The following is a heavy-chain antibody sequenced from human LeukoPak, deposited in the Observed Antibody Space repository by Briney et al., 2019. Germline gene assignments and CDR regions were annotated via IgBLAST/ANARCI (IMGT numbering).Heavy chain of an antibody. J-gene: IGHJ4*02. CDR1: GYTFTVYY. CDR2: INPNSGGT. V-gene: IGHV1-2*02. CDR3: ARLQMVAATRGGSAEN. D-gene: IGHD2-15*01. Sequence: ASVKVSCKASGYTFTVYYMHWVRQAPGQGLEWMGWINPNSGGTNYAQKFQGRVTMTRDTSISTAYMELSRLRSDDTAVYYCARLQMVAATRGGSAENWGQGTLVTVSS.